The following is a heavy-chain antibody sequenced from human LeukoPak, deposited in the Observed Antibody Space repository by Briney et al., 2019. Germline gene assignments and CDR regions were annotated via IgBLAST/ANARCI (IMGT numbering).Heavy chain of an antibody. Sequence: PSETLSLTCAVSGYSISSGYYWGWIRQPPGKGLEWIGSIYHSGSTYYNPSLKSRVTISVDTSKNQFSLQLSSVTAADTSVYYCARRDGWFDPWGQGTLVTVSS. CDR3: ARRDGWFDP. CDR1: GYSISSGYY. J-gene: IGHJ5*02. D-gene: IGHD5-24*01. CDR2: IYHSGST. V-gene: IGHV4-38-2*01.